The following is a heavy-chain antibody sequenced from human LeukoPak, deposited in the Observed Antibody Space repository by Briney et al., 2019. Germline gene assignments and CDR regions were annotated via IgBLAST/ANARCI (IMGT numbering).Heavy chain of an antibody. D-gene: IGHD4-23*01. J-gene: IGHJ3*01. V-gene: IGHV3-30*04. CDR3: ARDVSFEAGNSDAFDV. CDR2: ISYDGSNK. Sequence: GGSLRLSCAASGFTFSSYAMHWVRQAPGKGLEWVAVISYDGSNKYYADSVKGRFTISRDNSKNTLYLQMNSLRAEDTAVYYCARDVSFEAGNSDAFDVWGQGTMVTVSS. CDR1: GFTFSSYA.